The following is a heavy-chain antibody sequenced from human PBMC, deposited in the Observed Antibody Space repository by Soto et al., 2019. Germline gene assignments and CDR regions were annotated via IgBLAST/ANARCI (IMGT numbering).Heavy chain of an antibody. Sequence: QLQLLESGPGLVKPSETLSLTCSVSGGSISSGPYSWGWIRQPPGKGLEWIGTFHYSGRTYYSPSLXXRVTISVDTSKXXXSXXVSSVTAADTAVFYCARLAGYCSGTSCYGYYGMDVWGQGTTVTVSS. CDR1: GGSISSGPYS. J-gene: IGHJ6*02. CDR2: FHYSGRT. V-gene: IGHV4-39*01. D-gene: IGHD2-2*01. CDR3: ARLAGYCSGTSCYGYYGMDV.